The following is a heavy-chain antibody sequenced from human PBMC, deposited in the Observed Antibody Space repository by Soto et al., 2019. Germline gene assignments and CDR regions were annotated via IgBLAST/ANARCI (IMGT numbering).Heavy chain of an antibody. Sequence: PSETLSLTCAVYGGSFSGYYWSWIRQPPGKGLEWIGEINHSGSTNYNPSLKSRVTISVDTSKNQFSLKLSSVTAADTAVYYCARGVGAASRRGVGNHYYYYYGMDVWGQGTTVTVSS. D-gene: IGHD1-26*01. CDR2: INHSGST. CDR1: GGSFSGYY. CDR3: ARGVGAASRRGVGNHYYYYYGMDV. V-gene: IGHV4-34*01. J-gene: IGHJ6*02.